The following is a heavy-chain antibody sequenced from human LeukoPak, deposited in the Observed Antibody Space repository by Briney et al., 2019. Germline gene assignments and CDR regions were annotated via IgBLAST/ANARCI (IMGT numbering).Heavy chain of an antibody. V-gene: IGHV3-48*03. CDR3: AKKLVPNARAWFDP. D-gene: IGHD5-12*01. CDR1: GFTFSSYE. CDR2: ISSSGSTI. Sequence: PGGSLRLSCAASGFTFSSYEMNWVRQAPGKGLEWVSYISSSGSTIYYADSVKGRFTISRDNAKNSLYLQMNSLRAEDTAIYYCAKKLVPNARAWFDPWGQGTLVTVSS. J-gene: IGHJ5*02.